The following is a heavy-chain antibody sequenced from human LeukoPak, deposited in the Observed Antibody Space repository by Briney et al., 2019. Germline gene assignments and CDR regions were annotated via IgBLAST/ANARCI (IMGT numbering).Heavy chain of an antibody. J-gene: IGHJ4*02. V-gene: IGHV1-8*03. Sequence: GASVKVSCKASGYTFTSYDINWVRQATGQGLEWMGWMSPNSGNTAYAQTFQGRITITRDTSISTAYMELSSLRSEDTAVYYCARVSVQLERPDYWGQGTLVTVSS. CDR3: ARVSVQLERPDY. CDR2: MSPNSGNT. CDR1: GYTFTSYD. D-gene: IGHD1-1*01.